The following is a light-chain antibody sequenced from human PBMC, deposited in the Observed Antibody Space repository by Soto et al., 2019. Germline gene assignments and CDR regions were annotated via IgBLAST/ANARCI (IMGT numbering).Light chain of an antibody. J-gene: IGKJ1*01. CDR3: KKYDSAPRT. V-gene: IGKV1-27*01. Sequence: DIQMTQSPSSLSASVGDRVTITCRASQGISTYLAWYQQKPGKVPKVLIYDAYTLQSGVQSRFSGSGSGTDFTLTIRSLQPEDVATYYCKKYDSAPRTFGQGTKVDIK. CDR1: QGISTY. CDR2: DAY.